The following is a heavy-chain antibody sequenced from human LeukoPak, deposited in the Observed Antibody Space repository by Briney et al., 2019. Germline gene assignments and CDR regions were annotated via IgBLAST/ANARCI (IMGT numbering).Heavy chain of an antibody. V-gene: IGHV4-4*07. CDR1: GGSISSYY. D-gene: IGHD4-17*01. Sequence: SETLSLTCTVSGGSISSYYWSWIRQPAGKGLEWIGRIYTSGSTNCNPSLKSRVTMSVDTSKNQFSLKLSSVTAADTAVYYCARGREDYGDYVSKTGAFDIWGQGTMVTVSS. CDR2: IYTSGST. J-gene: IGHJ3*02. CDR3: ARGREDYGDYVSKTGAFDI.